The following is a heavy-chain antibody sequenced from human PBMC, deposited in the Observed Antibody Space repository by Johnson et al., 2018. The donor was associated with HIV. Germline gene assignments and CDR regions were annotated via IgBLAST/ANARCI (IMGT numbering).Heavy chain of an antibody. V-gene: IGHV3-30*03. D-gene: IGHD5-18*01. J-gene: IGHJ3*02. CDR1: GFTFTRYG. CDR3: ARGMWIPEIDAIDI. Sequence: QVQLVESGGGVVQPGRSLRLSCAASGFTFTRYGMHWVRQVQGKGLEWVAVISYDGSNEYFAYSVKGRFTISRDNSKNTLYLQMNSLRAEDTGLYYCARGMWIPEIDAIDIWGQGTMVTVSS. CDR2: ISYDGSNE.